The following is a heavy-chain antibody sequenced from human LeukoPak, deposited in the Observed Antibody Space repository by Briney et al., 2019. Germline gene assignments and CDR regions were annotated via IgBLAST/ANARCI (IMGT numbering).Heavy chain of an antibody. V-gene: IGHV3-30-3*01. CDR2: ISFDGGNK. Sequence: GGSLRLSCEASGFTFSGHAMHWVRQAPGKGLEWVAVISFDGGNKNYADSVKGRFTISGDDSKNTLYLHMRSLRAEDAAVYYCARDSVTTGNHFDSWGQGALVTVSS. CDR3: ARDSVTTGNHFDS. J-gene: IGHJ4*02. CDR1: GFTFSGHA. D-gene: IGHD4-17*01.